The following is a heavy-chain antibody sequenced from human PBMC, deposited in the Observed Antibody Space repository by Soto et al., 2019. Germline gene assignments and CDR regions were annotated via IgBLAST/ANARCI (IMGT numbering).Heavy chain of an antibody. CDR2: ISFSDGGT. D-gene: IGHD2-15*01. V-gene: IGHV3-23*01. CDR1: GFTFSSYA. Sequence: GSLRLSCAASGFTFSSYAMTWVRQAPGKGLEWVSSISFSDGGTYYADSVKGRLTISRDNSKNTLFLQMNSLRVEDTAVYYCVKDDRILGRRYFDLWGRGTLVTVSS. CDR3: VKDDRILGRRYFDL. J-gene: IGHJ2*01.